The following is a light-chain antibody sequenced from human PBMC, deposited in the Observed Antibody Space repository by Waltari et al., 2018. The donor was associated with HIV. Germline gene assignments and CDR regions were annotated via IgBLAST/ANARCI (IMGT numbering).Light chain of an antibody. Sequence: QSALTQPRSVSGSPGQSVTISCTGTSSDVGGSNYVSWYQQHPGKAPKLMIVDVSKRPSGVPDRFSGSRSGNTASLTISGLQAEDEADYYCCSYAGSYTYVFGTGTKVTVL. V-gene: IGLV2-11*01. J-gene: IGLJ1*01. CDR3: CSYAGSYTYV. CDR1: SSDVGGSNY. CDR2: DVS.